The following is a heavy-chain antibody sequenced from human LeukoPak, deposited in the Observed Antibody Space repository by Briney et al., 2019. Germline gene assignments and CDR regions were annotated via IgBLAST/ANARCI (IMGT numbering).Heavy chain of an antibody. J-gene: IGHJ6*02. CDR1: GXTVSSNH. V-gene: IGHV3-23*01. Sequence: PGGSLRLSCAAPGXTVSSNHVSWVRQAPGKGLEWVSRITGSGGGTYYADSVKGRFTISRDNSKNTLDLQMNSLRAEDTAVYYCARDLHYYVAMDVWGQGTTVTVSS. CDR2: ITGSGGGT. CDR3: ARDLHYYVAMDV. D-gene: IGHD3-10*02.